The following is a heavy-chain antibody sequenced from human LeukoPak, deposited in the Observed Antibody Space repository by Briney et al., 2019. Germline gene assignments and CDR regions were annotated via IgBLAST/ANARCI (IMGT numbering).Heavy chain of an antibody. J-gene: IGHJ5*02. CDR2: IYAGDSET. CDR1: GYSFISYW. CDR3: TRGHHGLGSFDP. V-gene: IGHV5-51*01. D-gene: IGHD3-10*01. Sequence: GDPLKISCKGSGYSFISYWIGWVRQMPGKGLEWMGIIYAGDSETRYSPSFQGEVTISADKSISTAYLQWSSLKAYDTAMYYCTRGHHGLGSFDPWGQGTLVTASS.